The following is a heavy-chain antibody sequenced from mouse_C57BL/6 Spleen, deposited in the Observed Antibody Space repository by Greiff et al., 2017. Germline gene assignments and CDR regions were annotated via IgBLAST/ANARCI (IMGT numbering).Heavy chain of an antibody. V-gene: IGHV1-80*01. CDR3: ARWDYYGSQYAMDY. CDR2: IYPGDGDT. CDR1: GYAFSSYW. Sequence: QVQLKQSGAELVKPGASVKISCKASGYAFSSYWMNWVKQRPGKGLEWIGQIYPGDGDTNYNGKFKGKATLTADKSSSTAYMQLSSLTSEDSAVYFCARWDYYGSQYAMDYWGQGTSVTVSS. D-gene: IGHD1-1*01. J-gene: IGHJ4*01.